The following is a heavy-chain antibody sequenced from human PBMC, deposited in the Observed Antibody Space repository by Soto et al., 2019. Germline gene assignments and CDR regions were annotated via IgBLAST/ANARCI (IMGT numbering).Heavy chain of an antibody. D-gene: IGHD3-16*01. CDR3: ARSYAWGAFDC. CDR1: GGSISTKDSY. Sequence: LSLTCTVSGGSISTKDSYWSWIRQHPGRGLEWIGFISYSGDPNYNPSLKSQVTISLDTSKTQFSLKLTSLTAADTAMYYCARSYAWGAFDCWGQGTLVTVSS. V-gene: IGHV4-31*01. CDR2: ISYSGDP. J-gene: IGHJ4*02.